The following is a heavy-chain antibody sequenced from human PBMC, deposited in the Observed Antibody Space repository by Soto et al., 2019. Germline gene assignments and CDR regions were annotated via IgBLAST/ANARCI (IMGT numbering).Heavy chain of an antibody. CDR2: ISYDGSNK. J-gene: IGHJ3*02. V-gene: IGHV3-30*04. CDR1: GFTFSSYA. D-gene: IGHD3-3*01. Sequence: GGSLRLSCAASGFTFSSYAMHWVRQAPGKGLEWVAVISYDGSNKYYADSVKGRFTISRDNSKNTLYLQMNSLRAEDTAVYYCASGRTSDDFWSGDAFDIWGQGTMVTVSS. CDR3: ASGRTSDDFWSGDAFDI.